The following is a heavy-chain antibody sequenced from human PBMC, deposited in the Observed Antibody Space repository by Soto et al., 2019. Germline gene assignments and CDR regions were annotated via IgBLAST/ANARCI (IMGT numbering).Heavy chain of an antibody. CDR2: ISSSSSYI. CDR3: ARDQPGYSYGYGLGY. D-gene: IGHD5-18*01. CDR1: GFTFSSYS. V-gene: IGHV3-21*01. J-gene: IGHJ4*02. Sequence: GGSLRRSCAASGFTFSSYSMNWVRQAPGKGLEWVSSISSSSSYIYYADSVKGRFTISRDNAKNSLYLQMNSLRAEDTAVYYCARDQPGYSYGYGLGYWGQGTLVTVSS.